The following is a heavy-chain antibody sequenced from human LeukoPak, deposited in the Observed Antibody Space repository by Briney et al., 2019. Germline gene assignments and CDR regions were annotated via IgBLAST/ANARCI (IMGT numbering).Heavy chain of an antibody. CDR2: INHSGST. V-gene: IGHV4-34*01. CDR1: GGSFSGYY. J-gene: IGHJ5*02. Sequence: SETLSLTCAVYGGSFSGYYWSWIRQPPGKGLEWIGEINHSGSTNYNPSLKSRVTISVDTSKNQFSLKLNSVTAADTAVYYCAREGKGGKDCSGGSCYANWFDPWGQGTLVTVSS. D-gene: IGHD2-15*01. CDR3: AREGKGGKDCSGGSCYANWFDP.